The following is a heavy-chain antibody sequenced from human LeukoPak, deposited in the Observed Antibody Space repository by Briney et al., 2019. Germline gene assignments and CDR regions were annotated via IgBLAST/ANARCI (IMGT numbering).Heavy chain of an antibody. CDR1: GGSISDDY. V-gene: IGHV4-59*01. Sequence: PSETLSLTCTVSGGSISDDYWSWLRQPPGKGLEWIAYIHYSGTTNYNPSLKSRVTISIDTSKKQFSLKVSSVTAADTAVYYCARDPHYDLGRSYYYMDVWGKGTTVTVSS. CDR2: IHYSGTT. CDR3: ARDPHYDLGRSYYYMDV. J-gene: IGHJ6*03. D-gene: IGHD3-3*01.